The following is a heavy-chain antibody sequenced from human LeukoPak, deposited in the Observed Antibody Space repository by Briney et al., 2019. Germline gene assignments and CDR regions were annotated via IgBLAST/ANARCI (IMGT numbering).Heavy chain of an antibody. V-gene: IGHV1-8*02. CDR2: MNPNSGNT. Sequence: ASVKVSCKASGYTFASYDINWVRQATGQGLEWMGWMNPNSGNTGYAQKFQGRVTMTTDTSTSTAYMELRSLRSDDTAVYYCARDQVATIRLRFTIRPDYWGQGTLVTISS. D-gene: IGHD5-12*01. J-gene: IGHJ4*02. CDR1: GYTFASYD. CDR3: ARDQVATIRLRFTIRPDY.